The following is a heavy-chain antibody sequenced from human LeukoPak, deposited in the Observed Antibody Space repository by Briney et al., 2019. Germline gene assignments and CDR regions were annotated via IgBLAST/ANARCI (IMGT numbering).Heavy chain of an antibody. Sequence: GGSLRLSCAASGFTFSSYEMNWVRQAPGKGLEWVSYISSSGSTIYYADSVKGRFTISRDNAKNSLYLQMNSLRAEDTAVYYCARSYRWYHEYWGQGTLVTVSS. J-gene: IGHJ4*02. CDR2: ISSSGSTI. D-gene: IGHD3-10*01. V-gene: IGHV3-48*03. CDR1: GFTFSSYE. CDR3: ARSYRWYHEY.